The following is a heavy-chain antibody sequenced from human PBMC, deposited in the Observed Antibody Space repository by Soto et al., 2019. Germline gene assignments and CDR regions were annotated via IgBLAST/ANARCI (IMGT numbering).Heavy chain of an antibody. D-gene: IGHD1-26*01. Sequence: EVQLVESGGDLVQPGGSARLSCAASGFSGSGWYMDWDRQAPGKGLEWVARLKDRSQNYATEYAASVKGRFTVSRHPSQNSIFLQMNSLKIEDTAVYYCAREGDARWLDSWGQGTLVTVS. CDR3: AREGDARWLDS. J-gene: IGHJ5*01. V-gene: IGHV3-72*01. CDR1: GFSGSGWY. CDR2: LKDRSQNYAT.